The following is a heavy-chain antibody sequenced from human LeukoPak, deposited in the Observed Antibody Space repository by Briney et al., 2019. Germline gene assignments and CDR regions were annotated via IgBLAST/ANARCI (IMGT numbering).Heavy chain of an antibody. D-gene: IGHD3-22*01. J-gene: IGHJ5*02. CDR3: ARSLFGPRITMIVGP. Sequence: SVKVSCKASGGTFSSYTIDWVRQAPGQGLEWMGGIIPIFGTPNYAQKFQGRVTITADESTSTAYMELSSLRSEDTAVYYCARSLFGPRITMIVGPWGQGTLVTVSS. CDR1: GGTFSSYT. CDR2: IIPIFGTP. V-gene: IGHV1-69*13.